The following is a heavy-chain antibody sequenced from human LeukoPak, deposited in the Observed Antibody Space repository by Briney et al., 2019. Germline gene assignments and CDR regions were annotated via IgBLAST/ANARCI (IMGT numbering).Heavy chain of an antibody. D-gene: IGHD2-15*01. J-gene: IGHJ6*03. CDR3: AREDGRVYYYYYMDV. CDR2: IYHSGST. Sequence: SETLSLTCTVSGYSISSGYYWGWIRQPPGKGLEWIGSIYHSGSTYYNPSLKSRVTISVDTSKNQFSLKLSSVTAADTAVYYCAREDGRVYYYYYMDVWGKGTTVTVSS. V-gene: IGHV4-38-2*02. CDR1: GYSISSGYY.